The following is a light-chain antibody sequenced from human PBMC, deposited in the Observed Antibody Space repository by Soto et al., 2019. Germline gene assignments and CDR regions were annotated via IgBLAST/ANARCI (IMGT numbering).Light chain of an antibody. CDR1: QSVSSSY. J-gene: IGKJ4*01. Sequence: PGERVTLSCRASQSVSSSYLTWYQQKPGQAPRLLIYGASTRATSIPARFSGSGSGTDFTLTISSLQPEDSATYYCQQADSFPLTFGGGTKVDIK. CDR2: GAS. CDR3: QQADSFPLT. V-gene: IGKV3D-7*01.